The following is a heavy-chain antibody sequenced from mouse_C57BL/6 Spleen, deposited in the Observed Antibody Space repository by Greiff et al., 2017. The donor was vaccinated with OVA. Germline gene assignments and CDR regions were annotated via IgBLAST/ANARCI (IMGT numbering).Heavy chain of an antibody. CDR3: ARGRDYGYDAWFAY. D-gene: IGHD2-2*01. V-gene: IGHV3-6*01. CDR1: GYSITSGYY. Sequence: DVKLQESGPGLVKPSQSLSLTCSVTGYSITSGYYWNWIRQFPGNKLEWMGYISYDGSNNYNPSLKNRISITRDTSKNQFFLKLNSVTTEDTATYYGARGRDYGYDAWFAYWGQGTLVTVSA. J-gene: IGHJ3*01. CDR2: ISYDGSN.